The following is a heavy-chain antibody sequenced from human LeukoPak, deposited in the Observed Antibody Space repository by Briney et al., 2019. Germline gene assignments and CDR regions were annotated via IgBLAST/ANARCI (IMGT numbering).Heavy chain of an antibody. CDR3: ARGDYGGNGKY. CDR2: ISAYNGNR. V-gene: IGHV1-18*01. Sequence: ASVKVSCKTSGYTFTSHGICWVRQAPGQGLEWMGWISAYNGNRNYAQNLHGRVTMTTDTSTRTAYMELRSLTSDDTAVYYCARGDYGGNGKYWGQGTLVTVSP. CDR1: GYTFTSHG. J-gene: IGHJ4*02. D-gene: IGHD4-23*01.